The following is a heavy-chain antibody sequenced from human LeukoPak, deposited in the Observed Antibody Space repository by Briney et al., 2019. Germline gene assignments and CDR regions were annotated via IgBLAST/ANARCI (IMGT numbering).Heavy chain of an antibody. CDR2: IYHSGST. CDR3: ARDLDGYFDY. Sequence: SETLSLTCTVSGGSISSGGYYWSWIRQPPGKGLEWIGYIYHSGSTYYNPSLKSRVTISVDRSENQFSLKLSSVTAADTAVYYCARDLDGYFDYWGQGTLVTVSS. J-gene: IGHJ4*02. V-gene: IGHV4-30-2*01. CDR1: GGSISSGGYY. D-gene: IGHD5-24*01.